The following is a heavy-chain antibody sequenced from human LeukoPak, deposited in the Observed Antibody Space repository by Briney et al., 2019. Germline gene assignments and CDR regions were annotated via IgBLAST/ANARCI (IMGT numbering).Heavy chain of an antibody. CDR3: AKDLSWGATDY. D-gene: IGHD6-13*01. V-gene: IGHV3-74*01. Sequence: GGSLRLSCAASGFVFSNNWMYWVRQAPGRGRVWVSRINSDGSSIAYADSVKGRFTISRDNAKNTLFLQMNSLTVEDTAMYYCAKDLSWGATDYWGQGTLVTVSS. J-gene: IGHJ4*02. CDR2: INSDGSSI. CDR1: GFVFSNNW.